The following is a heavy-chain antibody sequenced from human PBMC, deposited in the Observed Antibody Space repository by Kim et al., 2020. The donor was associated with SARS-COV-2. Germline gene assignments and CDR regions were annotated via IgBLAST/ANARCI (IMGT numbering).Heavy chain of an antibody. CDR3: ARVGRSGTTPDY. J-gene: IGHJ4*02. Sequence: NYNPSLKSRVTMSVDTSKNQFSLKVSSVTAADTAVYYCARVGRSGTTPDYWGQGTLVIVSS. D-gene: IGHD1-7*01. V-gene: IGHV4-4*07.